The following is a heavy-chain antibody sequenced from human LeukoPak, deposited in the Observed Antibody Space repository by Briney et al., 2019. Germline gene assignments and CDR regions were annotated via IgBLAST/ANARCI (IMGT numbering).Heavy chain of an antibody. CDR1: GGSISSYY. CDR2: IYYSGST. V-gene: IGHV4-59*01. CDR3: ARGLQEWGRYYYGMDV. D-gene: IGHD3-3*01. J-gene: IGHJ6*02. Sequence: SQTLSLTCTVYGGSISSYYWSWIRQPPGKGLEWIGYIYYSGSTNYHPSLKSRVTISVDTSKNQFSLKLSSVTAADTAVYYCARGLQEWGRYYYGMDVWGQGTTVTVSS.